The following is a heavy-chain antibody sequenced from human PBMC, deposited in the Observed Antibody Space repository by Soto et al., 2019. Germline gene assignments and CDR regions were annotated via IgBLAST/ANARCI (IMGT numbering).Heavy chain of an antibody. CDR3: ATLMVGGNYVASYYYYAMDV. V-gene: IGHV5-51*03. CDR1: GYSFTSYW. J-gene: IGHJ6*02. Sequence: GESLKISCKGSGYSFTSYWIGWVRQMPGKGLEWMGIIYPGDSDIRYSPSFQGQVLISADKSISTAYLQWSRLQASDTAIYYCATLMVGGNYVASYYYYAMDVWGQGTTVTVSS. CDR2: IYPGDSDI. D-gene: IGHD1-26*01.